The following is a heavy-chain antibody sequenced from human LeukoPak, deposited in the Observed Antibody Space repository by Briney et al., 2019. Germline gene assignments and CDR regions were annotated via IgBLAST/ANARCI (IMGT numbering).Heavy chain of an antibody. CDR1: GYTFTSYY. CDR3: ASTAEYGDYQGY. V-gene: IGHV1-46*01. D-gene: IGHD4-17*01. CDR2: INPSGGST. J-gene: IGHJ4*02. Sequence: ASVKVSCKASGYTFTSYYMHWVRQAPGQGLEWMGIINPSGGSTSYAQKFQGRVTMTRDMSTSTVYMELSSLRSEDTAVYYCASTAEYGDYQGYWGQGTPVTVSS.